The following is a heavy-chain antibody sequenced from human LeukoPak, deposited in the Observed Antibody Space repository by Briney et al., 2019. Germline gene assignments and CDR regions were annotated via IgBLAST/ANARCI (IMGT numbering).Heavy chain of an antibody. CDR2: INPSGGRT. CDR3: ARKGGSAWYEDAFDI. J-gene: IGHJ3*02. D-gene: IGHD6-19*01. V-gene: IGHV1-46*01. CDR1: GYTFSSYY. Sequence: ASVKVSCTASGYTFSSYYMHWVRQAPGQGLEWMGIINPSGGRTSYAQKFQGRVTMTRDTSTSTVYMELSSLRAEDTAVYYCARKGGSAWYEDAFDIWGQGTMVTVSS.